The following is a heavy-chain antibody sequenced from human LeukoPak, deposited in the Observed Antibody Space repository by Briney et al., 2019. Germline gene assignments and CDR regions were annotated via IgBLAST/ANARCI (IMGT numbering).Heavy chain of an antibody. D-gene: IGHD6-19*01. V-gene: IGHV3-30*04. CDR2: ISYDGSNK. CDR1: GFTFSTYA. J-gene: IGHJ4*02. Sequence: PGWSLRLSCAASGFTFSTYAMHWVRQAPGKGLEWVTLISYDGSNKYYADSVKGRFTISRDNSKNTLYLQMNSLRAEDTAVYYCARRSGIAVAGAFDYWGQGTLVTVSS. CDR3: ARRSGIAVAGAFDY.